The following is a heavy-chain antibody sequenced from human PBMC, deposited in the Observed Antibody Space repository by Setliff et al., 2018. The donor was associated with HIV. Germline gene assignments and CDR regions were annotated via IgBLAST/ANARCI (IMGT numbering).Heavy chain of an antibody. V-gene: IGHV4-34*01. CDR1: GGSFSGYY. CDR3: ARGLVVVTDSDYDTNYYYYYYMDV. J-gene: IGHJ6*03. Sequence: PSETLSLTCAVYGGSFSGYYWSWIRQPPGKGLEWSGEINHSGSTNYNPSLKSRVTISVDKYKNQFSLKLSYVTAADTAVYYCARGLVVVTDSDYDTNYYYYYYMDVWGKGTTVTVSS. D-gene: IGHD5-12*01. CDR2: INHSGST.